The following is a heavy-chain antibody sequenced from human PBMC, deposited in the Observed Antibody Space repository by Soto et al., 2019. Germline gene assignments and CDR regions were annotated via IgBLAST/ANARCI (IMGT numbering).Heavy chain of an antibody. V-gene: IGHV3-49*05. CDR1: GFTFGDYA. CDR3: TRGGLPSPGDPMIANAFDI. Sequence: EVQLVESGGGLVKPGRSLRLSCTASGFTFGDYAMSWFRQAPGKGLEWVGFIRSKAYGGTTEYAASVKGRFTISRDDSKSIAYLQMNSLKTEDTAVYYCTRGGLPSPGDPMIANAFDIWGQGTMVTVSS. D-gene: IGHD3-22*01. CDR2: IRSKAYGGTT. J-gene: IGHJ3*02.